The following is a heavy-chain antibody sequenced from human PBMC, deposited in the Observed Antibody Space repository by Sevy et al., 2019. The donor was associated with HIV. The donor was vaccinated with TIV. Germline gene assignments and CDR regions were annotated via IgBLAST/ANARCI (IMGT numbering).Heavy chain of an antibody. Sequence: GESQKISCQGSGYTFTSSWVDWVRQLPGKGLEWMGTIYPGDSDTRYSPSFQGQVTISVDKSTNTAFLQWASLRTSDTAMYYCARRTRDCDGDTCYGTYFDIWGQGTLVTVSS. CDR3: ARRTRDCDGDTCYGTYFDI. CDR2: IYPGDSDT. CDR1: GYTFTSSW. D-gene: IGHD2-21*01. J-gene: IGHJ4*02. V-gene: IGHV5-51*01.